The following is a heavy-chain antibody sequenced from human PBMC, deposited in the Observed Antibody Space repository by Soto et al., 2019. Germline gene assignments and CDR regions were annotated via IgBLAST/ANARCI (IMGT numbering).Heavy chain of an antibody. D-gene: IGHD4-17*01. Sequence: QVQLQESGPGLVKPSGTLSLTCAVSGGSISSPNWWSWVRQPPGKGLEWIGEIYHSGSTNYNPSLKSRVTISVDKSKNQCALKLSSVTAADTAVYYCARESSTGYWYFDLWGRGTLVTVSS. CDR3: ARESSTGYWYFDL. J-gene: IGHJ2*01. CDR1: GGSISSPNW. V-gene: IGHV4-4*02. CDR2: IYHSGST.